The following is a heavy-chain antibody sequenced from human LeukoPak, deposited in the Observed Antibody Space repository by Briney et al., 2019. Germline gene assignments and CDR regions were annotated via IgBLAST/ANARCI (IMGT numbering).Heavy chain of an antibody. CDR1: GLTFSSFW. J-gene: IGHJ4*02. D-gene: IGHD3-22*01. V-gene: IGHV3-7*01. CDR3: ARDVFYDTSGYYYGYFDY. CDR2: IKQDGSEK. Sequence: GGSLRLSCAASGLTFSSFWMGWVRQAPGKGLEWVANIKQDGSEKYYVDSVKGRFTISRDNAKNSLYLQMNSLRAEDTAVYYCARDVFYDTSGYYYGYFDYWGQGTLVTVSS.